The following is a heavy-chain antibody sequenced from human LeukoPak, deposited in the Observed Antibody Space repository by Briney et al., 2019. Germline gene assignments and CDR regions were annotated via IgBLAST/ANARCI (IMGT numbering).Heavy chain of an antibody. CDR1: GFTFDDYA. V-gene: IGHV3-43*02. CDR3: AKEGGYSYGYVVYFDY. D-gene: IGHD5-18*01. CDR2: ISGDGGSI. J-gene: IGHJ4*02. Sequence: GGSLRLSCAASGFTFDDYAMHWVRQAPGKGLEWVSLISGDGGSIYYADSVKGRFTISRDNSKNSLYLQMNSLRTEDTALYYCAKEGGYSYGYVVYFDYWGQGTLVTVSS.